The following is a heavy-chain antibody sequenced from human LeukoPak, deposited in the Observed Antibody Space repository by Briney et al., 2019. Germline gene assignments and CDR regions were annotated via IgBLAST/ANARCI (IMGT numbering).Heavy chain of an antibody. CDR3: TTYYDFWSGYFSLRGYYYMDV. V-gene: IGHV3-15*01. J-gene: IGHJ6*03. CDR2: IKSKTDGGTT. D-gene: IGHD3-3*01. CDR1: GFTFSNAW. Sequence: GGSLRLSCAASGFTFSNAWMSWVRQAPGKGLEWVGRIKSKTDGGTTDYAAPVKGRFTISRDDSKNTLYLQMNSLKTEDTAVYYCTTYYDFWSGYFSLRGYYYMDVWGKGTTVTVSS.